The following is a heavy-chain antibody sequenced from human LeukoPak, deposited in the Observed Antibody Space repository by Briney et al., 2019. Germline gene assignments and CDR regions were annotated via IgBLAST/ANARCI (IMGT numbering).Heavy chain of an antibody. CDR1: GYTFTGYY. Sequence: ASVKVSCKASGYTFTGYYMHWVRQAPGQGLEWMGWINPNSGGTNYAQKFQGRVTMTRDTSISTAYMELSSLRSEDTAVYYCATGAWDIAAAGTGYYYYYGMDVWGQGTTVTVSS. D-gene: IGHD6-13*01. CDR3: ATGAWDIAAAGTGYYYYYGMDV. J-gene: IGHJ6*02. CDR2: INPNSGGT. V-gene: IGHV1-2*02.